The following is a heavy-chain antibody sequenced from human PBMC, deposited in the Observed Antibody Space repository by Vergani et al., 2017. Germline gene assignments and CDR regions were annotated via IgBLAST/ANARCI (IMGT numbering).Heavy chain of an antibody. J-gene: IGHJ4*02. CDR3: ARGDYGILTGYRY. Sequence: QVQVVQSGAEVKKSGASVKVSCKTSGYTFSNYYMHWVRQAPVQGLEWMGIINPSGGHTNYAQKFQGRVTMTRDTSTSTVYMELSSLRSEDTDIYYCARGDYGILTGYRYWGQGTLVTVSA. CDR2: INPSGGHT. V-gene: IGHV1-46*03. CDR1: GYTFSNYY. D-gene: IGHD3-9*01.